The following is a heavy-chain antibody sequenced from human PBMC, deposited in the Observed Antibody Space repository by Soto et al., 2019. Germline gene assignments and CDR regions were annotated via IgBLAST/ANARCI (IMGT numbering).Heavy chain of an antibody. CDR2: ISAYNGNT. V-gene: IGHV1-18*01. CDR3: PRPVRGSVSYLPFDY. J-gene: IGHJ4*02. CDR1: GYTFTSYG. D-gene: IGHD3-10*01. Sequence: QVQLVQSGAEVKKPGASVKVSCKASGYTFTSYGISWVPQAPGQGVEWMGRISAYNGNTNYAQKLQGRVTMTTDTSTSTAYMELRSLRSDDTAVYYCPRPVRGSVSYLPFDYWGQGTLVTVSS.